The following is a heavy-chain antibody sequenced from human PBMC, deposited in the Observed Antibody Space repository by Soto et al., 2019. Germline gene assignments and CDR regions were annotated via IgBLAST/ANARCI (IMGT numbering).Heavy chain of an antibody. D-gene: IGHD1-26*01. CDR1: EYSFPSYW. V-gene: IGHV5-51*01. CDR2: IYPGDSDT. Sequence: PGESLKISCKGSEYSFPSYWIGWVRQMPGKGLEWMGIIYPGDSDTRYSPSFQGQVTISADKSISTAYLQWSSLKASDTAMYYCARGKRGGSFYPPSASDIWGQGTMVTVSS. CDR3: ARGKRGGSFYPPSASDI. J-gene: IGHJ3*02.